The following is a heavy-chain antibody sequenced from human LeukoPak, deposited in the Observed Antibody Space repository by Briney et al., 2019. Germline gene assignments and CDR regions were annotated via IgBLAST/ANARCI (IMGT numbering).Heavy chain of an antibody. D-gene: IGHD1-1*01. Sequence: GRSLRLSCAASGFTFSSYAMHWVRQAPGKGLEWVAVISYDGSNKYYADSVKGRFTISRDNSKNTLYLQMNSLRAEDTAVYYCASTLDGRRAGAFDIWGQGTMVTVSS. CDR1: GFTFSSYA. J-gene: IGHJ3*02. CDR2: ISYDGSNK. V-gene: IGHV3-30-3*01. CDR3: ASTLDGRRAGAFDI.